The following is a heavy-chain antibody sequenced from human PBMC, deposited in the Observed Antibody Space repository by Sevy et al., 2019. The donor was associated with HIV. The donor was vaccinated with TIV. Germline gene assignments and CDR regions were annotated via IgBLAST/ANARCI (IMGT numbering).Heavy chain of an antibody. J-gene: IGHJ1*01. D-gene: IGHD2-21*02. Sequence: GGSLRLSCAASGFTFSDYYMSWIRQAPGKGLEWVSYMTGSGSTVYYADSVKGRFTISRDNAKNSVYLQMNSLRAEDTAMYYCAKVEGGSDSTNRWEYFRHWGHGTLVTVSS. CDR3: AKVEGGSDSTNRWEYFRH. CDR2: MTGSGSTV. V-gene: IGHV3-11*01. CDR1: GFTFSDYY.